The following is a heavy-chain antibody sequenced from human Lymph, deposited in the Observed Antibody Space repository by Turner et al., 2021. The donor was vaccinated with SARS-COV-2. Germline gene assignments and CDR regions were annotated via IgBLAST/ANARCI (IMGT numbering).Heavy chain of an antibody. D-gene: IGHD1-26*01. CDR3: ARPSSGSYFSPFDY. J-gene: IGHJ4*02. CDR1: GFTFSSYA. Sequence: QVQLVESGGGVVQPGTSLRLSCAASGFTFSSYAMHWVRQAPGKGLEWVAVISYDGSNKYYAESVKGRFTISRDNSKNTLYLQMNSLRPEDTAVYYCARPSSGSYFSPFDYWGQGTLVTVSS. CDR2: ISYDGSNK. V-gene: IGHV3-30-3*01.